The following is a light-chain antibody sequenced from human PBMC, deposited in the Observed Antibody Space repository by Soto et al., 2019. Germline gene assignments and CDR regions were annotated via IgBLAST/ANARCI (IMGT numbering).Light chain of an antibody. V-gene: IGLV3-21*02. CDR1: NIGIKS. CDR3: QVWDGSSDHEEWV. CDR2: DDS. Sequence: SYELTQPPSLSLTPGQTATITCGGNNIGIKSVHWYQHKPGQAPVLVVYDDSDRPSWIPERFSGSNSGNTAALTISRVEAGDEADYYCQVWDGSSDHEEWVFGGGTQLTVL. J-gene: IGLJ3*02.